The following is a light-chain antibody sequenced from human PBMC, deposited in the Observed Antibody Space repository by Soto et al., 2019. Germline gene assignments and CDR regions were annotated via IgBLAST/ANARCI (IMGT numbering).Light chain of an antibody. CDR2: DAY. Sequence: EIVLTQSPDTLSLSPGDRATLSCSASQSVGHMFLAWLRQKPGQAPRLLIFDAYRRATGIRDRFSGSGSGSNFALTISKLELEDFALYYCHQYASSFGTFGQGTKVEIK. J-gene: IGKJ1*01. V-gene: IGKV3-20*01. CDR3: HQYASSFGT. CDR1: QSVGHMF.